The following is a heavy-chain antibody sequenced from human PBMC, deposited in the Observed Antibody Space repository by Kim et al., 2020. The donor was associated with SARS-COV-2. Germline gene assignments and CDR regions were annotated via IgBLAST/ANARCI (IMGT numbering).Heavy chain of an antibody. D-gene: IGHD6-19*01. V-gene: IGHV3-48*03. Sequence: GGSLRLSCAASGFTFSSYEMNWVRQAPGKGLEWVSYISSSGSTIYYADSVKGRFTISRDNAKNSLYLQMNSRRAEDTAVYYCARVPWGVYSSGWLVDYWGQGTLVTVSS. CDR2: ISSSGSTI. J-gene: IGHJ4*02. CDR3: ARVPWGVYSSGWLVDY. CDR1: GFTFSSYE.